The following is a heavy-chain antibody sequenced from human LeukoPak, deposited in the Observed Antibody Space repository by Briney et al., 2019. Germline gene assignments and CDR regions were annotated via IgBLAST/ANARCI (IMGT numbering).Heavy chain of an antibody. D-gene: IGHD3-10*01. Sequence: ASVKVSCKASGYTFTSYYMHWVRQAPGQGLEWMGIINPSGGSTSYAQKLQGRVTMTTDTSTSTAYMELRSLRSDDTAVYYCARLGAMVRGVIIAHAFDIWGQGTMVTVSS. CDR3: ARLGAMVRGVIIAHAFDI. V-gene: IGHV1-46*01. CDR1: GYTFTSYY. J-gene: IGHJ3*02. CDR2: INPSGGST.